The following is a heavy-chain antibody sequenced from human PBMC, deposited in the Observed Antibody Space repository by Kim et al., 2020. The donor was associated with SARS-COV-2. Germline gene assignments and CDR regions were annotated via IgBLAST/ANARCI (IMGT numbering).Heavy chain of an antibody. V-gene: IGHV4-34*01. CDR2: SGST. Sequence: SGSTNYNPSLKSRVTISVDTSKNQFALKLSSVTAADTAMYYCARGPYLRYWGQGTLVTVSS. CDR3: ARGPYLRY. J-gene: IGHJ4*02. D-gene: IGHD4-17*01.